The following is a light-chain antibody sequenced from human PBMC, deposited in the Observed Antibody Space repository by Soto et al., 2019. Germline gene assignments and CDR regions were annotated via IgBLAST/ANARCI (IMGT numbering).Light chain of an antibody. CDR2: EVS. J-gene: IGLJ2*01. Sequence: QSVLTQPPSASGSPGQSVTISCTGTSSDVGGYNYVSWYQQHPGKAPKLMIYEVSKRPSGVPDRFSGSKSGNTASLTVSGLQAEDEADYYCSSLRVFGGGTKLTVL. CDR3: SSLRV. CDR1: SSDVGGYNY. V-gene: IGLV2-8*01.